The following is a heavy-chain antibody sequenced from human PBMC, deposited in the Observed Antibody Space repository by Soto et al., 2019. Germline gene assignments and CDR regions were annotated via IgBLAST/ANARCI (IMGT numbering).Heavy chain of an antibody. V-gene: IGHV3-23*01. CDR2: ISRSGGSK. J-gene: IGHJ1*01. Sequence: PVGSLRLSCAASGFTFSSFAMSWVRQAPGKGLQWVSTISRSGGSKYYADSVKGRFTISRDTSKNTVYLQMNSLRAEDTAVYYCAKGGEFLEWLLYEYWGKGTRVTVS. CDR3: AKGGEFLEWLLYEY. D-gene: IGHD3-3*01. CDR1: GFTFSSFA.